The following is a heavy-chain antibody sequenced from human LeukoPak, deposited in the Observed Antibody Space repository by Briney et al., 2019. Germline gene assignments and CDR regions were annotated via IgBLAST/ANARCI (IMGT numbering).Heavy chain of an antibody. V-gene: IGHV3-23*01. J-gene: IGHJ4*02. Sequence: GGSLRLSCAASGYTFSSYAMSWVRQAPGKGLEWVSAISGSGGSTYYADSVKGRFTISRDNSKNTLYLQMNSLRAEDTAIYYCTRVGYIDEGIDYWGQGTLVTVSS. CDR1: GYTFSSYA. CDR3: TRVGYIDEGIDY. D-gene: IGHD5-24*01. CDR2: ISGSGGST.